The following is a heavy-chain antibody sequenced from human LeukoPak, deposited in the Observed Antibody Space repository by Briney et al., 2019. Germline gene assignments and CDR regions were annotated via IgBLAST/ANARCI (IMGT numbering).Heavy chain of an antibody. CDR2: IWFDGSVK. CDR3: AKDTAVQFLEPAF. D-gene: IGHD3-3*01. V-gene: IGHV3-33*06. J-gene: IGHJ4*02. CDR1: GFTFNTHG. Sequence: GGSLRLSCAASGFTFNTHGMHWVRQAPGKGLEWVAAIWFDGSVKHYSDAVKDRFTISRDNSLNTLYLQMNSLRVEDTAIYYCAKDTAVQFLEPAFWGQGTLVTVSS.